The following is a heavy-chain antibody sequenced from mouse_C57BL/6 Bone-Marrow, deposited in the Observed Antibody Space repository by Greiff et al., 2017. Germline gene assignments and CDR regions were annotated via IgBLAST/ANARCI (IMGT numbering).Heavy chain of an antibody. CDR1: GYTFTDYY. V-gene: IGHV1-76*01. CDR3: ARGGVWGFAY. CDR2: IYPGSGNT. Sequence: VHLVESGAELVRPGASVKLSCKASGYTFTDYYINWVKQRPGQGLEWIARIYPGSGNTYYNEKFKGKATLTAEKSSSTAYMQLSSLTSEDSAVYFCARGGVWGFAYWGQGTLVTVSA. J-gene: IGHJ3*01.